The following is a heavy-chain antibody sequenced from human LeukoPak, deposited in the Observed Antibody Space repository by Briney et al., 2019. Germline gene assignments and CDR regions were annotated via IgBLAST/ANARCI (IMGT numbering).Heavy chain of an antibody. V-gene: IGHV1-46*01. J-gene: IGHJ4*02. CDR3: ARSNGWYYFDY. Sequence: ASVKVSCKASGHTFTSYYMHWVRQAPGQGLEWMGIINPSGGGTRYAEKFQGRVTMTRDTSTSTVYMELSSLSSEDTAVYHCARSNGWYYFDYWGQGTLVTVSS. D-gene: IGHD6-19*01. CDR2: INPSGGGT. CDR1: GHTFTSYY.